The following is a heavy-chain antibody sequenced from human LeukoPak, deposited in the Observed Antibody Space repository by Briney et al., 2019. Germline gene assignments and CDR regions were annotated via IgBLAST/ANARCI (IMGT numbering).Heavy chain of an antibody. CDR1: GGSISSYY. J-gene: IGHJ3*02. CDR2: IYYSGST. V-gene: IGHV4-59*01. Sequence: SETLSLTGTASGGSISSYYWSWIRQPPGKGLEWIGYIYYSGSTNYNPSLKSRVTISVDTSKNQFSLKLSSVTAADTAVYYCARDHGHYSSSWTEDDAFDIWGQGTMVTVSS. D-gene: IGHD6-13*01. CDR3: ARDHGHYSSSWTEDDAFDI.